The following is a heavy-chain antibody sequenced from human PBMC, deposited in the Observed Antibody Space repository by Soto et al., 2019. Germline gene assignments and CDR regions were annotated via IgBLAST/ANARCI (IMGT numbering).Heavy chain of an antibody. Sequence: QVQLVESGGGVVQPGRSLRLSCAASGFTFSSYGMHWVRQAPGKGLEWVAVIWYDGSSTYYADSVKGRFTISRDNSKNTLYRQMNSLRAEDRAVEYGARDSASVTRGRGGDGGMDVWGQGTTGTVSS. CDR2: IWYDGSST. CDR3: ARDSASVTRGRGGDGGMDV. CDR1: GFTFSSYG. D-gene: IGHD3-10*01. J-gene: IGHJ6*02. V-gene: IGHV3-33*01.